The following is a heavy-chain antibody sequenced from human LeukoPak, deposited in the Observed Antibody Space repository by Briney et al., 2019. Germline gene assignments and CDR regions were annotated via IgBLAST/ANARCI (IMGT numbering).Heavy chain of an antibody. CDR1: GGSFSGYY. CDR2: INHSGST. Sequence: SETLSLTCAVYGGSFSGYYWSWIRQPPGKGLEWIGEINHSGSTNYNPSLKSRVTISVDTSKNQFSLELSSVTAADTAVYYCARVVVAATVHYSDYWGQGTLVTVSS. D-gene: IGHD2-15*01. J-gene: IGHJ4*02. CDR3: ARVVVAATVHYSDY. V-gene: IGHV4-34*01.